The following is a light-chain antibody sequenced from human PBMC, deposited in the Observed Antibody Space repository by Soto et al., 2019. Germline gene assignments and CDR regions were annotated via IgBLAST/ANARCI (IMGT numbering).Light chain of an antibody. CDR2: AAS. J-gene: IGKJ5*01. Sequence: DIQMTQSPSSLSASVGERVTITCRASQSISNYLNWYQQKPGKAPNLLIYAASTLQSGVPSRFSGSGSGTDFTLTISSLQPEDFATYYCQQSYSTSITFGQGTRLEIK. CDR3: QQSYSTSIT. V-gene: IGKV1-39*01. CDR1: QSISNY.